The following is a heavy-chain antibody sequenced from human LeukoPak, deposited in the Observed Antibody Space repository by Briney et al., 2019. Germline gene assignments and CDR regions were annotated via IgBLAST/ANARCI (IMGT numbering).Heavy chain of an antibody. Sequence: PGESLKISCKGSGYSFTTYWIGWVRQMPGKGLEWMGIIYPGDSDTRCSPSFQGQVTISADKSISTAYLQWSSLKASDTAMYYCARQPIYSRELQGGYFDYWGQGTLVTVSS. CDR2: IYPGDSDT. CDR3: ARQPIYSRELQGGYFDY. D-gene: IGHD1-26*01. J-gene: IGHJ4*02. CDR1: GYSFTTYW. V-gene: IGHV5-51*01.